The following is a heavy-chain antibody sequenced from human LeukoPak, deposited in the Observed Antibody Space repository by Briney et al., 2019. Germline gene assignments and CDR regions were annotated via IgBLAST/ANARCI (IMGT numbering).Heavy chain of an antibody. V-gene: IGHV5-51*01. CDR2: IYPGDSDT. Sequence: GEALKISCKGSGYSFTSYWIGWVRPLRGKGLEWMGIIYPGDSDTRHSTSFQGRATISAHKTISTTDVQCSSPAASHSAMYYFARRGNNWNDGPQNWFDPWGEGSLVSASS. CDR3: ARRGNNWNDGPQNWFDP. CDR1: GYSFTSYW. D-gene: IGHD1-20*01. J-gene: IGHJ5*02.